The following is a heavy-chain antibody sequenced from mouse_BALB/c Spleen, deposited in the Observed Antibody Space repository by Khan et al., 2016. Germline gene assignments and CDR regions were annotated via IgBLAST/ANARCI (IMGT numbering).Heavy chain of an antibody. Sequence: QVQLQQSGAELVRPGASVKLSCKASGYTFTSYWMNWVKQRPDQGLEWIGRIDPYDSETHYNQKFKDKAILTVDKSSITAYMHLSSLTSEDSAVYFCASGRGYDNAYWGQGTLVTVSA. CDR1: GYTFTSYW. CDR3: ASGRGYDNAY. V-gene: IGHV1-74*01. CDR2: IDPYDSET. D-gene: IGHD2-2*01. J-gene: IGHJ3*01.